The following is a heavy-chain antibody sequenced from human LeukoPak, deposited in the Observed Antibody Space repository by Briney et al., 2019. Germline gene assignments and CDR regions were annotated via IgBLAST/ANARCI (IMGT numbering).Heavy chain of an antibody. J-gene: IGHJ6*02. CDR3: ARAAPFEGYYYYGMDV. V-gene: IGHV1-24*01. Sequence: GASVKVSCKVSGYTLTELTMHWVRQAPGKGLEWMGGFDPEDGETIYAQKFQGRVTMTEDTSTDTAYMELSSLRSEDTAVYYCARAAPFEGYYYYGMDVWGQGTTVTVSS. CDR2: FDPEDGET. D-gene: IGHD2/OR15-2a*01. CDR1: GYTLTELT.